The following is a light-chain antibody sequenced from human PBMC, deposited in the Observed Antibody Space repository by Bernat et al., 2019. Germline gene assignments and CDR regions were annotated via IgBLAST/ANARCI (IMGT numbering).Light chain of an antibody. Sequence: QSALTQPASVPGSPGQSITISCTGTTSDVGGYNYVSWYQQHPGKAPKLMIIDVTTRPSGVSNRFSGSKSGNTASLTISGLQAEDEADYYCISYTSISTYVFGTGTKVTV. CDR2: DVT. CDR3: ISYTSISTYV. V-gene: IGLV2-14*03. J-gene: IGLJ1*01. CDR1: TSDVGGYNY.